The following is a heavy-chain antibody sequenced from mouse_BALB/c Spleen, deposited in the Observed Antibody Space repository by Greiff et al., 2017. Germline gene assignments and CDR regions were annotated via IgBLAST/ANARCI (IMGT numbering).Heavy chain of an antibody. Sequence: EVKLMESGGGLVQPGGSLKLSCAASGFTFSSYTMSWVRQTPEKRLEWVAYISNGGGSTYYPDTVKGRFTISRDNAKNTLYLQMSSLKSEDTAMYYCASLGGSYCDYWGQGTTLTVSS. CDR2: ISNGGGST. J-gene: IGHJ2*01. CDR1: GFTFSSYT. D-gene: IGHD3-3*01. V-gene: IGHV5-12-2*01. CDR3: ASLGGSYCDY.